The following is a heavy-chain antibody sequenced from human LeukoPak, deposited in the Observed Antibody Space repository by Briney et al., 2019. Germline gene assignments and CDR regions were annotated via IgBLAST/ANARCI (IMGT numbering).Heavy chain of an antibody. Sequence: ASVKVSCKAPGGTFSSYTISWVRQAPGKGLEWVSVISGGGGSTYYADSVKGRFTISRDNLKNTLYLQMNSLRAEDTAVYYCAKGLYSGSYDGFDSWGQGALVTVSS. CDR2: ISGGGGST. V-gene: IGHV3-23*01. D-gene: IGHD1-26*01. J-gene: IGHJ4*02. CDR1: GGTFSSYT. CDR3: AKGLYSGSYDGFDS.